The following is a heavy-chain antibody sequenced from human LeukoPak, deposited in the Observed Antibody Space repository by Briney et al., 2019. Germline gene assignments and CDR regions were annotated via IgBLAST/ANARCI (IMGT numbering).Heavy chain of an antibody. CDR3: ARVGSSSKFDY. D-gene: IGHD6-13*01. Sequence: SETLSLTCTVSGGSISSGGYYWSWIRQHPGKGLEWIGYIYYSGSTYYNPSLKSRVTISVDTSKNQFSLKLSSVTAADTAVYYCARVGSSSKFDYWGQGALVTVSS. CDR2: IYYSGST. V-gene: IGHV4-31*03. J-gene: IGHJ4*02. CDR1: GGSISSGGYY.